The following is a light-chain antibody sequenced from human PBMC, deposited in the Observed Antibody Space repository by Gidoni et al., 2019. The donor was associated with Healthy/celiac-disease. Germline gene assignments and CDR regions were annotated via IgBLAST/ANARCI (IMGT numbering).Light chain of an antibody. CDR1: SSDVGGYNY. CDR3: SSYTSSSTLGV. V-gene: IGLV2-14*04. Sequence: GSPGQSITISCTGTSSDVGGYNYVSWYQQHPGKAPKLMIYDVSNRPSGVSNRFSGSKSGNTASLTISGLQAEDEADYYCSSYTSSSTLGVFGGGTKLTVL. J-gene: IGLJ2*01. CDR2: DVS.